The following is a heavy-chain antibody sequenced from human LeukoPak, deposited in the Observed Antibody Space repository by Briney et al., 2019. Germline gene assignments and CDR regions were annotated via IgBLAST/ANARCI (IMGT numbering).Heavy chain of an antibody. J-gene: IGHJ3*02. Sequence: GGSLRLSCAASGFTFSPYGMHWVRQAPGKGLEWVAFIRYDGTNKYYADSVKGRFTISRDNAKNSLYLQMNSLRAEDTAVYYCARILSSSHAFDIWGQGTMVTVSS. CDR1: GFTFSPYG. CDR3: ARILSSSHAFDI. D-gene: IGHD6-13*01. CDR2: IRYDGTNK. V-gene: IGHV3-30*02.